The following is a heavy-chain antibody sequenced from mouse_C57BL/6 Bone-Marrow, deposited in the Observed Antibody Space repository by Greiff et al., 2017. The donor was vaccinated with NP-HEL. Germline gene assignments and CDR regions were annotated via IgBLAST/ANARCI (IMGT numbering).Heavy chain of an antibody. V-gene: IGHV1-26*01. CDR2: INPNNGGT. Sequence: EVQLQQSGPELVKPGASVKISCKASGYTFTDYYMNWVKQSHGKSLEWIGDINPNNGGTSYNQKFKGKATLTVDKSSSTAYMELRSLTSEDSAVYYCARDHSGHYYGSRVYYFDYWGQGTTLTVSS. CDR1: GYTFTDYY. D-gene: IGHD1-1*01. J-gene: IGHJ2*01. CDR3: ARDHSGHYYGSRVYYFDY.